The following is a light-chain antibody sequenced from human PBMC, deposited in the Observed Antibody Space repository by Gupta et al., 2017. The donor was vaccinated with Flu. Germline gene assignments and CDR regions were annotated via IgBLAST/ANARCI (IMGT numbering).Light chain of an antibody. CDR3: QQSYSFPLT. Sequence: GAGGTSTCRASQTVSNFLNWYQQTPEKAPKLLIYVASTLQSGVPSRLSGSGSVTDLTLTISSLQPDDFATYYCQQSYSFPLTFGGGTKVKLK. V-gene: IGKV1-39*01. CDR2: VAS. J-gene: IGKJ4*01. CDR1: QTVSNF.